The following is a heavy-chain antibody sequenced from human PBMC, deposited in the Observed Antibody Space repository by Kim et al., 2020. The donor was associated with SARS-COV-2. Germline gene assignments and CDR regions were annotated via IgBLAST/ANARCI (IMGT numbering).Heavy chain of an antibody. CDR2: ISENGGSI. CDR3: GKCSCGSCLDSYFDY. J-gene: IGHJ4*02. CDR1: GFTFSNYA. D-gene: IGHD2-15*01. Sequence: GGSLRLSCAASGFTFSNYAMSWVRQAPGKGLEWVSVISENGGSIYYGDSVKGRFTISRDNSKNTVHLQMNSLRVEDTAVYYCGKCSCGSCLDSYFDYWGPGTLVTISS. V-gene: IGHV3-23*01.